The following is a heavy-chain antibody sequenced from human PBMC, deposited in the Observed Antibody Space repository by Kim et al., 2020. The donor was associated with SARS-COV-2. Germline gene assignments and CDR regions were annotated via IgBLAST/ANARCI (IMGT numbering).Heavy chain of an antibody. CDR1: GGSISSSSYY. Sequence: SETLSLTCTVSGGSISSSSYYWGWIRQPPGKGLEWIGSIYYSGSTYYNPSLKSRVTISVYTSKNQFSLKLSSVTAADTAVYYCASWVIVPSTGYFDYWGQGTLVTVSS. J-gene: IGHJ4*02. V-gene: IGHV4-39*01. D-gene: IGHD1-26*01. CDR3: ASWVIVPSTGYFDY. CDR2: IYYSGST.